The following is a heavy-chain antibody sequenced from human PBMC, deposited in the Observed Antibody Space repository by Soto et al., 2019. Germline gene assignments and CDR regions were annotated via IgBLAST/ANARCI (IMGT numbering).Heavy chain of an antibody. J-gene: IGHJ4*02. Sequence: QVQMVQSGAEVKKPGASVKVSCKASGYTFNNYYLHWMRQAPGQGLEWLGIIRPNVGRADYAPRVRGRVTMTIDTSTSTVYMELTSLRSEDTAVYFCAREPNESYSFDYWGQGTLVTVSS. CDR1: GYTFNNYY. D-gene: IGHD3-10*01. CDR3: AREPNESYSFDY. V-gene: IGHV1-46*02. CDR2: IRPNVGRA.